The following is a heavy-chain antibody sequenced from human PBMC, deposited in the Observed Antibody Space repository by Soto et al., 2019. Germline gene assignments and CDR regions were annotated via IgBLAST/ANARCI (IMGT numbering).Heavy chain of an antibody. J-gene: IGHJ6*02. V-gene: IGHV5-51*01. CDR1: GYSFTSYW. CDR2: IYPGDSDT. D-gene: IGHD5-18*01. Sequence: GESLKISCKGSGYSFTSYWIGWVRQMPGKGLEWMGIIYPGDSDTRYSPSFQGQVTISADKSISTAYLQWSSLKASDTAMYYCARAWGYSYGLSRYYYYGMDVWGQGTTVTVSS. CDR3: ARAWGYSYGLSRYYYYGMDV.